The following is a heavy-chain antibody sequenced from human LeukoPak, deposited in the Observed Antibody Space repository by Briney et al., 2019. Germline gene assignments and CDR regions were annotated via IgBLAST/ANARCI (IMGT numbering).Heavy chain of an antibody. CDR2: ISSSSSYI. CDR3: ARAPGCSSTNCYNWFDP. J-gene: IGHJ5*02. CDR1: GFTFSSYS. Sequence: GGSLRLSCAASGFTFSSYSMNWVRQAPGKGLEWVSSISSSSSYIYYADSVKGRFTISRDNAKNSLYLQMNSLRAEDTAVYYCARAPGCSSTNCYNWFDPWGQGTLVTVSS. D-gene: IGHD2-2*01. V-gene: IGHV3-21*01.